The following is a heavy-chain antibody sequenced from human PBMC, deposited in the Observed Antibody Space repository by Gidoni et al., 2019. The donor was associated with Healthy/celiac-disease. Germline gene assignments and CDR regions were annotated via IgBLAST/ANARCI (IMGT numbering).Heavy chain of an antibody. CDR2: IYTSGST. CDR1: GGSISSYY. J-gene: IGHJ4*02. Sequence: VQLQESGPGLVKPSETLSLTCTVSGGSISSYYWSWIRQPAGKGLEWIGRIYTSGSTNYNPSLKSRVTMSVDTSKNQFSLKLSSVTAADTAVYYCASSYCSSTSCAGTFDYWGQGTLVTVSS. CDR3: ASSYCSSTSCAGTFDY. V-gene: IGHV4-4*07. D-gene: IGHD2-2*01.